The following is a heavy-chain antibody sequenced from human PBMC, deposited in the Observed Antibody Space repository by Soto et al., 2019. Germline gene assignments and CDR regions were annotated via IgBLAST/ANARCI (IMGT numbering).Heavy chain of an antibody. V-gene: IGHV6-1*01. Sequence: SQTLSLTCAISGDSVSSNSATWNWIRQSPSRGLEWLGRTYYRSRWSKWYTDYALSVKSRIIINPDTSKNLFSLQLQSVTPDDTAVYYCGRIIVGTTIDSWGQGTLVTV. D-gene: IGHD3-3*02. CDR2: TYYRSRWSKWYT. J-gene: IGHJ4*02. CDR1: GDSVSSNSAT. CDR3: GRIIVGTTIDS.